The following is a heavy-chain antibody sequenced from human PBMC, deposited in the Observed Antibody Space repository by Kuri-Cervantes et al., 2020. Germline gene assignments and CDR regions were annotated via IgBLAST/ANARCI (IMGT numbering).Heavy chain of an antibody. J-gene: IGHJ3*02. Sequence: GESLKISCAASGFTLSSYWMHWVRQAPGKDLEWVSLISWDGGSTYYADSVKGRFTISRDNSKNSLYLQMNSLRAEDTALYYCAKALNTIFEEVHDAFDIWGQGTRGTVSS. CDR3: AKALNTIFEEVHDAFDI. CDR1: GFTLSSYW. CDR2: ISWDGGST. D-gene: IGHD3-3*01. V-gene: IGHV3-43D*04.